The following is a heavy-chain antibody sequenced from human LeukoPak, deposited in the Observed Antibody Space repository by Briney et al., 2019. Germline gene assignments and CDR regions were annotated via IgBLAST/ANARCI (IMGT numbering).Heavy chain of an antibody. CDR3: ARDSGSGTYY. CDR2: IYYSGST. CDR1: GGSISSYY. J-gene: IGHJ4*02. Sequence: SETLSLTCTVSGGSISSYYWSWIRQPPGKGLEWIGYIYYSGSTNYNPSLRSRVTISVDTSKNQFSLKLTSVTAADTAVYYCARDSGSGTYYWGQGTLVTVSS. D-gene: IGHD6-19*01. V-gene: IGHV4-59*01.